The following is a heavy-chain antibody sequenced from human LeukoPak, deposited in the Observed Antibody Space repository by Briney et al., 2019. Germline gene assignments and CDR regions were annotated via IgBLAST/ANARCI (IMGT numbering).Heavy chain of an antibody. D-gene: IGHD3-16*01. CDR2: IYYSGST. V-gene: IGHV4-59*11. CDR1: GGSISSHY. J-gene: IGHJ5*02. CDR3: ARDLGGLRDH. Sequence: KPSETLSLTCTVSGGSISSHYWSWIRQPPGKGLEWIGYIYYSGSTYYNPSLKSRVTISVDTSKNQFSLKLSSVTAADTAVYYCARDLGGLRDHWGQGTLVTVSS.